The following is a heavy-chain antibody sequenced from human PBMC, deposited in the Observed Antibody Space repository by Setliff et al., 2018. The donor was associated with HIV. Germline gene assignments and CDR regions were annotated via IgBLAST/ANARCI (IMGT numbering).Heavy chain of an antibody. Sequence: NPSETLSLTCTVSGGFISSSSYYWGWIRQPPGKGLQWIGSIYYRGSTYYNPSLKSRVTISVDTSKNQFSLKLRSVTAADTALYYCARGRYRSRWYASDHYYIDVWGKGTTVTVSS. D-gene: IGHD6-13*01. CDR3: ARGRYRSRWYASDHYYIDV. V-gene: IGHV4-39*01. CDR2: IYYRGST. J-gene: IGHJ6*03. CDR1: GGFISSSSYY.